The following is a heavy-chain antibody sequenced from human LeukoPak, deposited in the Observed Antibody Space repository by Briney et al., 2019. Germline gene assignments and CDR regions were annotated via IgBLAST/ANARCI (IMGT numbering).Heavy chain of an antibody. D-gene: IGHD2-21*02. V-gene: IGHV3-23*01. CDR2: ISGGGDIT. Sequence: PGGSLRLSCAASGFNFANHAMSWVRQTPGKGLEWVSAISGGGDITYYADSVTGRFTISRDNSKDTLFLQMRSLRPGDTAVYYCVREDTPATANYWGQGTLVIISS. J-gene: IGHJ4*02. CDR1: GFNFANHA. CDR3: VREDTPATANY.